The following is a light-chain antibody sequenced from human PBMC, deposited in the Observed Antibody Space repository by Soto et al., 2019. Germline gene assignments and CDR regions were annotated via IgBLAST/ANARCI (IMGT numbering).Light chain of an antibody. CDR2: DVI. V-gene: IGLV2-11*01. CDR3: CSFAGTNTFALYV. Sequence: QSALTQPRSVSGSPGQSVAISCTGTSSDVGGYNYVSWYQHHPGKAPKLIIFDVIKRPSGVPDRFSGSKSGNTASLTISGLQADDEADYHCCSFAGTNTFALYVFGTGTKVT. CDR1: SSDVGGYNY. J-gene: IGLJ1*01.